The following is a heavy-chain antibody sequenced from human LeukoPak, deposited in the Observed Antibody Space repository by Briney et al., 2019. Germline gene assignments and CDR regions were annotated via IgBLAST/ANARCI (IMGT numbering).Heavy chain of an antibody. J-gene: IGHJ5*02. CDR2: ISYDGSNK. D-gene: IGHD3-3*01. Sequence: GRSLRLSCAASGFTFSSYGMHWVRQAPGKGLEWVAVISYDGSNKYYADSVKGRFTISRDNSKNTLYLQMNSLRAEDTAVYYCARGPLTIFGVVIEYNWFDPWGQGTLVTVSS. CDR1: GFTFSSYG. V-gene: IGHV3-30*03. CDR3: ARGPLTIFGVVIEYNWFDP.